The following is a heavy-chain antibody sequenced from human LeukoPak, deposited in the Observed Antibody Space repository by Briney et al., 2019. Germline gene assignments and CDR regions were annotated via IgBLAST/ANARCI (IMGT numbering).Heavy chain of an antibody. CDR2: IYHSGST. CDR3: ARLPVVVPAANGFGALDI. CDR1: GGSISSGGYY. D-gene: IGHD2-2*01. J-gene: IGHJ3*02. Sequence: SETLSLTCTDSGGSISSGGYYWSWIRQPPVKGLESIGYIYHSGSTYYNPSLKSRVTISVDRSKNQFSLKLSSVTAADTAVYYCARLPVVVPAANGFGALDIWGLRTMVTVSS. V-gene: IGHV4-30-2*01.